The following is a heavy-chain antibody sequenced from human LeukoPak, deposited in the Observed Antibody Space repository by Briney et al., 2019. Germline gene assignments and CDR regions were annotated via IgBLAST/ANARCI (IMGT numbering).Heavy chain of an antibody. CDR1: GFTFSDAW. CDR3: TLHPMGYCTTTSCYSYFDY. D-gene: IGHD2-2*02. V-gene: IGHV3-15*01. J-gene: IGHJ4*02. CDR2: TQSKTDGGTT. Sequence: GGSLRLSCAASGFTFSDAWMNWVRQAPGKGLEWVGRTQSKTDGGTTDYAAPVKGRFTISRDDSKNTLYLQMNGLETEDTAVYYCTLHPMGYCTTTSCYSYFDYWGQGTLVTVSS.